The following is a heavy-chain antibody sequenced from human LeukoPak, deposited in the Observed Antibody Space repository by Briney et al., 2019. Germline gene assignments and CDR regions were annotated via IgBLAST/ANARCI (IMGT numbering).Heavy chain of an antibody. CDR1: GFTFSSYE. CDR2: ISSSGSTI. D-gene: IGHD2-2*01. V-gene: IGHV3-48*03. Sequence: GGSLRLSCAASGFTFSSYEMNWVRPAPGKGLEWVSYISSSGSTIYYADSVKGRFTISRDNAKNSLYLQMNSLRAEDTAVYYCARWGRYCSSTSCAADAFDIWGQGTMVTVSS. CDR3: ARWGRYCSSTSCAADAFDI. J-gene: IGHJ3*02.